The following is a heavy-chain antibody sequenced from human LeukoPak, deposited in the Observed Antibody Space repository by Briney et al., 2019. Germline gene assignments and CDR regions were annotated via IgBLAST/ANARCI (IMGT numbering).Heavy chain of an antibody. D-gene: IGHD3-22*01. V-gene: IGHV4-39*01. CDR2: IYYSGST. Sequence: SETLSLTRTVSGGSISTSNYYWGWVRQPPGRGLEWIGSIYYSGSTYYNPSLKSRVTISVDTSKNQFSLKLSSVTAADTAVYYCARQGSGYSDFDYWGQGTLVTVSS. CDR1: GGSISTSNYY. CDR3: ARQGSGYSDFDY. J-gene: IGHJ4*02.